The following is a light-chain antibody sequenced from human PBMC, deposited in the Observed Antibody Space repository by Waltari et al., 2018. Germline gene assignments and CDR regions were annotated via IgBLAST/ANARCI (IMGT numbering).Light chain of an antibody. CDR1: QSVSSSY. J-gene: IGKJ1*01. CDR2: GAS. V-gene: IGKV3-20*01. Sequence: EIVLTQSPCTLSLSPGERATLSCRASQSVSSSYLAWYQQKPGQAHRVLNHGASNRATGIPDRFSGSGSGTDFTLTISRLEPEDFAVYYCQQYGSSPWTFGQGTKVEIK. CDR3: QQYGSSPWT.